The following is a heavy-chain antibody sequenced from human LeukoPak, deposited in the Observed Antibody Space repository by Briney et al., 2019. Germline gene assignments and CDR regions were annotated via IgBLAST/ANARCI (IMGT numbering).Heavy chain of an antibody. CDR2: IKSKTDGGTT. CDR3: TTYLRGGSYSLGY. Sequence: PGGSPRLSCAASGFTFSNAYMTWVRQAPGKGLEWVGRIKSKTDGGTTVYAAPVKGRFTISRDDSKNTVYLQMNSLKTEDTAVYYCTTYLRGGSYSLGYWGQGTLVTVSS. D-gene: IGHD1-26*01. CDR1: GFTFSNAY. V-gene: IGHV3-15*01. J-gene: IGHJ4*02.